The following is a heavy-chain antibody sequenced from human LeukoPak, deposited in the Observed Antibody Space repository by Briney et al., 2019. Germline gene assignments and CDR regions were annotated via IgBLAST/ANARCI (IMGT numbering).Heavy chain of an antibody. CDR2: IYHSGST. D-gene: IGHD5-18*01. Sequence: SETLSLTCTVSGYSISSGYYWGWIRQPPGKGLEWIGSIYHSGSTNYNPSLKSRVTISVDTSKNQFSLKLSSVTAADTAVYYCARTTEGGYTYDYFYYYYMDVWGKGTTVTLSS. J-gene: IGHJ6*03. V-gene: IGHV4-38-2*02. CDR3: ARTTEGGYTYDYFYYYYMDV. CDR1: GYSISSGYY.